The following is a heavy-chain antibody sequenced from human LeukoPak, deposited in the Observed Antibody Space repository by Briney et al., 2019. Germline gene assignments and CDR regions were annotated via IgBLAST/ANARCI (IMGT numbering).Heavy chain of an antibody. V-gene: IGHV1-18*01. Sequence: KVSCKASGYTFTSYGISWVRQAPGQGLEWMGWISAYNGNTNYAQKLQGRVTMTTDTSTSTAYMELRSLRSDDTAVYYCARDRTGTRINSFDYWGQGTLVTVSS. CDR1: GYTFTSYG. J-gene: IGHJ4*02. D-gene: IGHD1-1*01. CDR2: ISAYNGNT. CDR3: ARDRTGTRINSFDY.